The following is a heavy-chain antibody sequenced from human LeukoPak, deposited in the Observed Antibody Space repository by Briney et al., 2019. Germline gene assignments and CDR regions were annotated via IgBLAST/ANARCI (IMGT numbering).Heavy chain of an antibody. CDR2: IYYSGST. CDR1: GGSISSYY. Sequence: SETLSLTCTVSGGSISSYYWSWIRQPPGKGLEWIGYIYYSGSTNYNPSLKSRVTISVDTSKNQFSLKLSSVTAADTAVYYCARMESDYYYYYGMDVWGQGTTVTASS. J-gene: IGHJ6*02. D-gene: IGHD3-3*01. V-gene: IGHV4-59*01. CDR3: ARMESDYYYYYGMDV.